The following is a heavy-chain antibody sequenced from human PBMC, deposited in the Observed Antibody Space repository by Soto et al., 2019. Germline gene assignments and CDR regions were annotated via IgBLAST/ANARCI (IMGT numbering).Heavy chain of an antibody. CDR3: ARGIHNNYGVTPAY. CDR2: INGDGSFT. Sequence: GGSLRLSCAASAFTFKNHWMHWVRQVPGKGPVWVSRINGDGSFTSYADSVKGRFTISRDNAKNSLYLQMNSLRAEDSAVYYWARGIHNNYGVTPAYWGQGTLVTVSS. V-gene: IGHV3-74*01. CDR1: AFTFKNHW. J-gene: IGHJ4*02. D-gene: IGHD2-8*01.